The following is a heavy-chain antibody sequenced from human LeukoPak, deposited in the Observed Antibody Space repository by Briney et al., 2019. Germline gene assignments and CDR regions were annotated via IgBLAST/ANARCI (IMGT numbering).Heavy chain of an antibody. CDR2: ISGSGGST. V-gene: IGHV3-23*01. J-gene: IGHJ4*02. CDR3: AKGGVIAAAGNYYDSSGSKPYFDY. CDR1: GFTFSSYA. Sequence: GGSLRLSCAASGFTFSSYAMSWVRQAPGKGLEWVSAISGSGGSTYYADSVKGRFTISRDNSKNTPYLQMNSLRAEDTAVYYCAKGGVIAAAGNYYDSSGSKPYFDYWGQGTLVTVSS. D-gene: IGHD3-22*01.